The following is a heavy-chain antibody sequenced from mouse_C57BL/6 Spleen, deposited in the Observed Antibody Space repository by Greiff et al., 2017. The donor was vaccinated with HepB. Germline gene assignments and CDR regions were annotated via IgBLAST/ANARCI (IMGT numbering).Heavy chain of an antibody. CDR3: ASYGSSYVGFAY. CDR1: GYTFTSYG. V-gene: IGHV1-81*01. D-gene: IGHD1-1*01. Sequence: QVQLQQSGAELARPGASVKLSCKASGYTFTSYGISWVKQRTGQGLEWIGEIYPRSGNTYYNEKFKGKATLTADKSSSTAYMELRSLTSEDSAVYFCASYGSSYVGFAYWGQGTLVTVSA. J-gene: IGHJ3*01. CDR2: IYPRSGNT.